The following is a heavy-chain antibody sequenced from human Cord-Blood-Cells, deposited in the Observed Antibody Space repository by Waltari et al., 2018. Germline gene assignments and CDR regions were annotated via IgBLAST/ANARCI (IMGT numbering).Heavy chain of an antibody. CDR3: ARDSDDSSGYYYNWFDP. CDR2: IYTSGST. V-gene: IGHV4-4*07. J-gene: IGHJ5*02. Sequence: QVQLQESGPGLVKPSETLSLPCTVSGGSLSSYYRSWIRQPAGKGLEWIGRIYTSGSTNYNPSLKSRVTMSVDTSKNQFSLKLSSVTAADTTVYYCARDSDDSSGYYYNWFDPWGQGTLVTVSS. D-gene: IGHD3-22*01. CDR1: GGSLSSYY.